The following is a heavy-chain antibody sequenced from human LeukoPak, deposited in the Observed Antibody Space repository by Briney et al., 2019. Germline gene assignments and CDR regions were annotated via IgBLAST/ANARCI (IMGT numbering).Heavy chain of an antibody. CDR1: GFTFSSYA. CDR3: ARPRWGYDLSYYFDY. J-gene: IGHJ4*02. CDR2: ISHDGSNK. D-gene: IGHD3-3*01. Sequence: GSLGLSCAASGFTFSSYAMHWVRQAPGKGLEWVAVISHDGSNKYYADSVKGRFTISRDNSKNTLYLQMNSLRAEDTAVYYCARPRWGYDLSYYFDYWGQGTLVTVSS. V-gene: IGHV3-30*04.